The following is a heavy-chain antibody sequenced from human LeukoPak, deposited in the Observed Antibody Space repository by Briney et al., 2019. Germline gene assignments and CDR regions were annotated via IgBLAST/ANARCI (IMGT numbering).Heavy chain of an antibody. CDR2: ISSSGSTI. CDR1: GFTFSSYE. V-gene: IGHV3-48*03. CDR3: ARSYCSSTSCYPQDYGMDA. Sequence: GGSLRLSCAASGFTFSSYEMNWVRQAPGKGLEWVSYISSSGSTIYYADSVKGRFTISRDNAKNSLYLQMNSLRAEDTAVYYCARSYCSSTSCYPQDYGMDAWGKGTTVTVSS. D-gene: IGHD2-2*01. J-gene: IGHJ6*04.